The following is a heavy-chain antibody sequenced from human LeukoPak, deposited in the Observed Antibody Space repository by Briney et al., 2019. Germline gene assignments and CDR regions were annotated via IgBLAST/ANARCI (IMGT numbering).Heavy chain of an antibody. J-gene: IGHJ3*02. CDR1: GFTFSSYS. V-gene: IGHV3-21*01. CDR3: AREGGLGAGYAFDI. CDR2: ISSSSSYI. D-gene: IGHD6-19*01. Sequence: GGSLRLSCAASGFTFSSYSMNWVRQAPGKGLEWVPSISSSSSYIYYADSVKGRFTISRDNAKNSLYLQMNSLRAEDTAVYYCAREGGLGAGYAFDIWGQGTMVTVSS.